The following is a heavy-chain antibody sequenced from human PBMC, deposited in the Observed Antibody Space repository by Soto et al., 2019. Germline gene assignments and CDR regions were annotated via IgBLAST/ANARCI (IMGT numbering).Heavy chain of an antibody. CDR3: SRDEYGDV. CDR1: GFSLSPYT. V-gene: IGHV3-48*01. Sequence: TGGSLRLSCTASGFSLSPYTMKWVRQAPGKGLEWVSYMINSGNAVYYADSVGGRFTISRDIAKNSVYLQMNSLRVDDTAVYYCSRDEYGDVWGKGTTVTVSS. CDR2: MINSGNAV. J-gene: IGHJ6*04. D-gene: IGHD4-17*01.